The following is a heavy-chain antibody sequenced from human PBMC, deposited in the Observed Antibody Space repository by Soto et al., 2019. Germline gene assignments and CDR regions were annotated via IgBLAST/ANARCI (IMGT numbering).Heavy chain of an antibody. J-gene: IGHJ4*02. CDR1: GGSFSGYY. V-gene: IGHV4-34*01. Sequence: QVQLQQWGAGLLKPSETLSLTCAVYGGSFSGYYWSWIRQPPGKGLEWIGEINHSGSTNYNPSLKSRVTISVDTSMIQFSLKLSSVTAADTAVYYCARGNSYGFDYWGQGTLVTVSS. CDR2: INHSGST. D-gene: IGHD5-18*01. CDR3: ARGNSYGFDY.